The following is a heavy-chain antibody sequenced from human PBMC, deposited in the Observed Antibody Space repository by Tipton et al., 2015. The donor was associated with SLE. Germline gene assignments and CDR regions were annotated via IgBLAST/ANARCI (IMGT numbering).Heavy chain of an antibody. V-gene: IGHV4-34*01. Sequence: TLSLTCAVYGGSFSDYYWSWIRQPPGKGLEWIGEINQNRGTNYNPSLKSRVTISVDTSKNQFSLKLSSVTAADTAVYYCASLYDYYGMDVWGQGTTVTVSS. D-gene: IGHD2/OR15-2a*01. CDR2: INQNRGT. CDR1: GGSFSDYY. J-gene: IGHJ6*02. CDR3: ASLYDYYGMDV.